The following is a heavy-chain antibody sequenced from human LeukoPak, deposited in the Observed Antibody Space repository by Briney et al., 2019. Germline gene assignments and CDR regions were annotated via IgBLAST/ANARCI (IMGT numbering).Heavy chain of an antibody. V-gene: IGHV3-23*01. CDR2: ISGSGGST. Sequence: GGSLRLSCAASGFTFSSYAMSWVRQAPGKGLEWVSAISGSGGSTYYADSVKGRFTISRDNAKNSLYLQMNSLRAEDTAVYYCARLGGGNWFDPWGQGTLVTVSS. CDR3: ARLGGGNWFDP. J-gene: IGHJ5*02. CDR1: GFTFSSYA. D-gene: IGHD2-15*01.